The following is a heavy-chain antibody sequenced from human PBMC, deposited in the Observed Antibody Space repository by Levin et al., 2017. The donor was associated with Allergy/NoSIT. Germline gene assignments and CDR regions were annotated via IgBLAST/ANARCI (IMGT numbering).Heavy chain of an antibody. V-gene: IGHV3-11*05. CDR2: ISSSSSYT. Sequence: PGGSLRLSCAASGFTFSDYYMSWIRQAPGKGLEWVSYISSSSSYTNYADSVKGRFTISRDNAKNSLYLQMNSLRAEDTAVYYCARVNDSSGYPLAFDIWGQGTMVTVSS. CDR1: GFTFSDYY. CDR3: ARVNDSSGYPLAFDI. J-gene: IGHJ3*02. D-gene: IGHD3-22*01.